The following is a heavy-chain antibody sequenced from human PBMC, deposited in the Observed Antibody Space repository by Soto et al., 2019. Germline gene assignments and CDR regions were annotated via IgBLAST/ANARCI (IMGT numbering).Heavy chain of an antibody. CDR1: GFTFYNYA. CDR2: ISGSGTTT. V-gene: IGHV3-23*01. J-gene: IGHJ4*02. D-gene: IGHD4-17*01. Sequence: GGSLILSCAASGFTFYNYAMTWVRQAPGKGLEWVSTISGSGTTTYYADSVKGRFTISRDNSKNTLYLQMNSLRADDTAVYYCAKDLYGDFDYWGQGALVTVSS. CDR3: AKDLYGDFDY.